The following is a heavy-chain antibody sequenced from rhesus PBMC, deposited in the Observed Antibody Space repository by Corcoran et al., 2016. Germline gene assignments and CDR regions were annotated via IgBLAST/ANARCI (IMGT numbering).Heavy chain of an antibody. CDR2: NEPSNSTT. Sequence: VQLVQSGAEVKRPVESLKISCTTSGYRFTSYWIIWVRLRPGKGLEWQGTNEPSNSTTRYSPSFPGQVTISAYNAITTGYLYWSSLKASDSATYYCAKGQWYDYWGQGVLVTVSS. J-gene: IGHJ4*01. D-gene: IGHD2-27*01. CDR3: AKGQWYDY. CDR1: GYRFTSYW. V-gene: IGHV5-2*01.